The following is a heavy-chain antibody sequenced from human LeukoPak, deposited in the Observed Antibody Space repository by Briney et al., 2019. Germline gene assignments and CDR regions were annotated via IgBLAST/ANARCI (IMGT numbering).Heavy chain of an antibody. CDR2: IIPIFGTA. V-gene: IGHV1-69*05. CDR3: ARRREVVPAAPTYNWFDP. CDR1: GGTFSSYA. D-gene: IGHD2-2*01. J-gene: IGHJ5*02. Sequence: ASVKVSCKASGGTFSSYAISWVRQAPGQGLEWMGGIIPIFGTANYAQKFQGRVTITTDESTSTAYMELSSLRSEDTAVYYCARRREVVPAAPTYNWFDPWGQGTLVTVSS.